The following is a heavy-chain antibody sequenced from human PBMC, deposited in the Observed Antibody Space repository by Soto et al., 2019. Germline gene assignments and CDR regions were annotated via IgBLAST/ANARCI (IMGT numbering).Heavy chain of an antibody. CDR1: GGSISSYY. CDR2: IYYSGST. V-gene: IGHV4-59*08. CDR3: ARVGDCSGGSCYSDFDY. D-gene: IGHD2-15*01. J-gene: IGHJ4*02. Sequence: SETLSLTCTVSGGSISSYYWSWIRQPPGKGLEWIGYIYYSGSTNYNPSLKSRVTISVDTSKNQFSLKLSSVTAADTAVYYCARVGDCSGGSCYSDFDYWGQGTLVTVSS.